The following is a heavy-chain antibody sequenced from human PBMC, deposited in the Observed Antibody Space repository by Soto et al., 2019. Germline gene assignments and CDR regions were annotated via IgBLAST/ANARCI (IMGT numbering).Heavy chain of an antibody. CDR1: GYTFTSYG. Sequence: QVQLVQSGAEVKKPGASVKVSCKASGYTFTSYGISWVRQAPGQGLEGMGWISAYNGNTNYAQKLQGRVTMTTDTSTSTADMELRSLRADDTAVYYCASDYYDSSGYQWPYYCCGMDVWGQGTTVTVSS. V-gene: IGHV1-18*04. D-gene: IGHD3-22*01. CDR2: ISAYNGNT. CDR3: ASDYYDSSGYQWPYYCCGMDV. J-gene: IGHJ6*02.